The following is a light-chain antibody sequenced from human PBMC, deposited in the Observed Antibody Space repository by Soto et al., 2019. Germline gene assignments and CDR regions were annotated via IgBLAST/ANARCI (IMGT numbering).Light chain of an antibody. CDR1: QSINTE. J-gene: IGKJ2*01. CDR2: GAS. Sequence: EIVMTQSPATLYLSPGLRAALSCRASQSINTEFAWYKQKPGQPPRLLIYGASTWATGVPARFTGSESGAEFILTFSGVQSEDFAVYYYQQGHNWPLTFGQGTRLEI. V-gene: IGKV3-15*01. CDR3: QQGHNWPLT.